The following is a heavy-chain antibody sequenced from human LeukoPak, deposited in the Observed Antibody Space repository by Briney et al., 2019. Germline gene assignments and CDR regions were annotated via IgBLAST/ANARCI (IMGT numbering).Heavy chain of an antibody. CDR1: GFTFCNAW. J-gene: IGHJ4*02. CDR3: TTAVYLTGYEY. V-gene: IGHV3-15*01. D-gene: IGHD3-9*01. Sequence: GGSLRLSCAASGFTFCNAWMTWVRQAPGKGLEWVGRIKSKTDGGTTDYAAPVKDRFTISRDDSKNTMYVQMNSLKTEDTAVYYCTTAVYLTGYEYWGQGTLVTVSS. CDR2: IKSKTDGGTT.